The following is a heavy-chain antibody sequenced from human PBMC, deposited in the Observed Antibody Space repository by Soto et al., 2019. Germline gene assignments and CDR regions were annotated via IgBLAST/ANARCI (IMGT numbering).Heavy chain of an antibody. CDR2: INHSGST. CDR1: GGSFSGYY. CDR3: ASPRGTIQNYGMDV. V-gene: IGHV4-34*01. D-gene: IGHD3-3*01. Sequence: PSETLSLTCAVYGGSFSGYYWSWIRQPPGKGLEWIGEINHSGSTNYNPSLKSRVTISVDTSKNQFSLKLSSVTAADTAVYYCASPRGTIQNYGMDVWGQGTTVTVSS. J-gene: IGHJ6*02.